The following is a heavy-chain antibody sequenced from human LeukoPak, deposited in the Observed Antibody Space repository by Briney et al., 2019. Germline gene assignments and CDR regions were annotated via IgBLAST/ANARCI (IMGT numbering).Heavy chain of an antibody. J-gene: IGHJ4*02. CDR1: GYTFTGYC. V-gene: IGHV1-2*02. Sequence: ASVKVSCKASGYTFTGYCMHWVRQAPGQGLEWMGWINPNSGGTNYAQKFQGRVTMTRDTSISTAYMELGRLRSDDTAVYYCAVIPTVTTTGSNYWGQGTLVTVSS. CDR2: INPNSGGT. CDR3: AVIPTVTTTGSNY. D-gene: IGHD4-17*01.